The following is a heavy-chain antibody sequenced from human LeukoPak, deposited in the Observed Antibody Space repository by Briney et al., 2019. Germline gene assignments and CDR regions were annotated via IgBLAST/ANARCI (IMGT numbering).Heavy chain of an antibody. J-gene: IGHJ6*02. Sequence: GASVKVSCKASGYTFTDYYMHWVRQAPGQGLEWVGWINPNSGGTNYAQKVQGWVTMTSDTSISTAYMELSRLRSDDTAVYYCASDRSMGRTPAGMDVWGQGTTLTVPS. D-gene: IGHD3-10*01. CDR2: INPNSGGT. V-gene: IGHV1-2*04. CDR3: ASDRSMGRTPAGMDV. CDR1: GYTFTDYY.